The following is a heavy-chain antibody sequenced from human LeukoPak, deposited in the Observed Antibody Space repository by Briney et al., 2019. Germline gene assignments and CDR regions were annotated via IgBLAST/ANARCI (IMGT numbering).Heavy chain of an antibody. J-gene: IGHJ4*02. D-gene: IGHD3-10*01. CDR3: AHSLYYYGSGSYYNWYYFDY. Sequence: SGPTLVNPTQTLTLTCTFSGFSLSTSGVGVGWIRQPPGKALEWLALIYWDDDKRYSPSLKSRLTITKDTSKNQVVLTMTNMDPVDTATYYCAHSLYYYGSGSYYNWYYFDYWGQGTQVTVSS. CDR1: GFSLSTSGVG. V-gene: IGHV2-5*02. CDR2: IYWDDDK.